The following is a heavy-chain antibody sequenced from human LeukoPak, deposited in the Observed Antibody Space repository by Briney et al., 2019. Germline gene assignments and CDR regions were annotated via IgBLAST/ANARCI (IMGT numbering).Heavy chain of an antibody. CDR2: ISYDGSNK. Sequence: PGRSLRLSCAASGFTFSSYAMHWVRQAPGKGLEWVAVISYDGSNKYYADSVKGRFTISRDNSKNTLYLQMNSLRAEDTAVYYCARGSSIVARTYYYYGMDVWGQGTTVTVSS. V-gene: IGHV3-30*04. CDR3: ARGSSIVARTYYYYGMDV. CDR1: GFTFSSYA. J-gene: IGHJ6*02. D-gene: IGHD5-12*01.